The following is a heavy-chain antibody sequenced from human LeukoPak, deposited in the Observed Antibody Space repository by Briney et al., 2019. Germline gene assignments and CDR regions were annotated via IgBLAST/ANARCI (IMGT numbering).Heavy chain of an antibody. CDR3: AKDGGYSSSFFDY. Sequence: GGSLRLSCAASGFTFSSYAMSWVRQAPGKGLEWVSAISGSGGSTYYADSVKGRFTISRDNSKNTLYLQMISLRAEDTAVYYCAKDGGYSSSFFDYWGQGTLVTVSS. CDR1: GFTFSSYA. J-gene: IGHJ4*02. V-gene: IGHV3-23*01. D-gene: IGHD6-13*01. CDR2: ISGSGGST.